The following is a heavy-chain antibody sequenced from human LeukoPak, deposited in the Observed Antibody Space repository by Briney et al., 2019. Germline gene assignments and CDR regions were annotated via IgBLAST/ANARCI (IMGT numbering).Heavy chain of an antibody. Sequence: SETLSLTCTVSNDSINSGTSFWSWIRQPAGKGLEWIGYIYYSGSTNYNPSLKSRVTISVDTSKNQFSLKLSSVTAADTAVYYCARERSEYCSSTSCHQFGYYYYYMDVWGKGTTVTISS. CDR1: NDSINSGTSF. CDR2: IYYSGST. V-gene: IGHV4-61*10. CDR3: ARERSEYCSSTSCHQFGYYYYYMDV. D-gene: IGHD2-2*01. J-gene: IGHJ6*03.